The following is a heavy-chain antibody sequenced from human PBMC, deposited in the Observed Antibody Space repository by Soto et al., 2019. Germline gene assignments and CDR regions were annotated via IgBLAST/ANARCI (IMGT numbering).Heavy chain of an antibody. CDR1: GYSFISHG. CDR3: ARLGNWDENCYFDL. J-gene: IGHJ2*01. D-gene: IGHD1-1*01. CDR2: VSGYNGNT. V-gene: IGHV1-18*04. Sequence: QAPLVQSGAEVKKPGASVKVSCKASGYSFISHGITWVRQAPGQGLEWMGWVSGYNGNTNYAQKLQCRVNMTTHTPTDTAFMELRSMISDDTAVYYCARLGNWDENCYFDLLGRGTLVIVSS.